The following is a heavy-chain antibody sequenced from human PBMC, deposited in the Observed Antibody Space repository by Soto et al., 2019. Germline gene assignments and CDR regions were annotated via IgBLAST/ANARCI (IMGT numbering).Heavy chain of an antibody. CDR3: ARDPGGHYCTSTSCLYFFDH. D-gene: IGHD2-2*01. CDR1: GFTFSNHA. Sequence: EVQLLESGGALVQPGGSLRLSCAASGFTFSNHAMNWVRQAPGKGLEWVSTISDSGSTYYADCVKGRFTISRNNTKNTLYQQMNSLRAEDTAVYYCARDPGGHYCTSTSCLYFFDHWGQGTLVIVSS. CDR2: ISDSGST. V-gene: IGHV3-23*01. J-gene: IGHJ4*02.